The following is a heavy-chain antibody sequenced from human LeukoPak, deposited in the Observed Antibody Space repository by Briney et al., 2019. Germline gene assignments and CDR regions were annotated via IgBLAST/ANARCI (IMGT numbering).Heavy chain of an antibody. CDR1: GASISSSY. D-gene: IGHD3-22*01. J-gene: IGHJ3*02. Sequence: SETLSLTCAVPGASISSSYWSWIRQPPGKGLEWIGYINYSGNTKYNPSLESRVTISVDASNNQFSLRLSSVTAADTAFYYCARGYYDSRGYSNTFDIWSQGTLVTVSS. CDR2: INYSGNT. CDR3: ARGYYDSRGYSNTFDI. V-gene: IGHV4-59*01.